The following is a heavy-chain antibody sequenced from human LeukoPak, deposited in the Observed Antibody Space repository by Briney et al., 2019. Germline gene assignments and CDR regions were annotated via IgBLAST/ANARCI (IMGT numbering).Heavy chain of an antibody. CDR3: AKGWEYSSGFDY. CDR1: GFTFRNYG. CDR2: ISYGGNYK. V-gene: IGHV3-30*18. Sequence: GGSLRLSCAASGFTFRNYGMHWVRQAPGKGLEWVAVISYGGNYKFYADSVKGRFTISRDTSKNTLYLQMNSLRAEDTAIYYCAKGWEYSSGFDYWGQGTLVTVSS. D-gene: IGHD6-19*01. J-gene: IGHJ4*02.